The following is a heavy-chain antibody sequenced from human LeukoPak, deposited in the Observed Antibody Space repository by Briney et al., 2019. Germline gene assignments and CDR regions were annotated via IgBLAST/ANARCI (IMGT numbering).Heavy chain of an antibody. CDR3: ARVGSFWSGYNFDY. D-gene: IGHD3-3*01. V-gene: IGHV4-61*02. J-gene: IGHJ4*02. CDR1: GGSISSGSYY. Sequence: SETLSLTCTVSGGSISSGSYYWSWIRQPAGKGLEWIGRIYTSGSTNYNPSLKSRVTISVDTSKNQFSLKLSSVTAADTAVYYCARVGSFWSGYNFDYWGQGTLVTVSS. CDR2: IYTSGST.